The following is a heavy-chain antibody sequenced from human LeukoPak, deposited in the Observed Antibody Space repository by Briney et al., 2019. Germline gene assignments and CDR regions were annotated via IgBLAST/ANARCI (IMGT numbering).Heavy chain of an antibody. CDR1: GFTFDGYG. J-gene: IGHJ4*02. CDR2: INWNGGST. Sequence: GSLRLSCAASGFTFDGYGMSWVRQAPGKGLEWVSGINWNGGSTGYADSVKGRFTISRDNAKNSLYLQMNSLRAEDTALYYCARGGYYYDSSGYSLDYWGQGTLVTVSS. D-gene: IGHD3-22*01. CDR3: ARGGYYYDSSGYSLDY. V-gene: IGHV3-20*04.